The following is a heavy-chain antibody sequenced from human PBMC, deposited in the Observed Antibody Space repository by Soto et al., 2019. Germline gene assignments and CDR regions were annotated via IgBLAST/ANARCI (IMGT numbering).Heavy chain of an antibody. D-gene: IGHD3-16*01. Sequence: PGRSMRLSCAASGFTFTNYWMNWIRQAPGKGLEWVANIKQDGSETPYADSVKGRFTISRDNSKNTLYLQMNSLRAEDTAVYNCAGDNPNWDNWFDPWGKRTLVTVSS. CDR1: GFTFTNYW. CDR3: AGDNPNWDNWFDP. V-gene: IGHV3-7*01. CDR2: IKQDGSET. J-gene: IGHJ5*02.